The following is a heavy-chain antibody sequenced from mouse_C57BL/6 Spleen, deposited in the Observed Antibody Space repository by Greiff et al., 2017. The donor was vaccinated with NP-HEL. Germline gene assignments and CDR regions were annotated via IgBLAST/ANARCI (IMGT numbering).Heavy chain of an antibody. CDR3: ARYDWGGASYAMDY. CDR1: GFTFTDYY. D-gene: IGHD4-1*01. V-gene: IGHV7-3*01. Sequence: EVKLVESGGGLVQPGGSLSLSCAASGFTFTDYYMSWVRQPPGKALEWLGFIRNKANGYTTEYSASVKGRFTISRDNSQSILYLQMKALRTEDSATYYGARYDWGGASYAMDYWGQGTSVTVSS. CDR2: IRNKANGYTT. J-gene: IGHJ4*01.